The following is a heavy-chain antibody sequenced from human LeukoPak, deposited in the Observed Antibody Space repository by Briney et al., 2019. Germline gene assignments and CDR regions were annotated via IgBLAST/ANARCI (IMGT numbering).Heavy chain of an antibody. D-gene: IGHD6-19*01. CDR1: GGSFSGYY. J-gene: IGHJ4*02. V-gene: IGHV4-34*01. CDR3: ARVRLGRGLDY. Sequence: SETLSLTCAVYGGSFSGYYWSWIRQPPGKGLEWIGEINHSGSTNYNPSLKSRVTISVDTSKNQFSLKLSSVTAADTAVYYCARVRLGRGLDYWGQGTLVTVSS. CDR2: INHSGST.